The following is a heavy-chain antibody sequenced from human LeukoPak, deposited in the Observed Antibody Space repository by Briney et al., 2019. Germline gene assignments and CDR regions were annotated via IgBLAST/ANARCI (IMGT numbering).Heavy chain of an antibody. CDR2: IYYSGST. CDR3: ARQGRSDYFDY. Sequence: PSETLSLTCTVSGGSISSSSYYWGWIRQPPGKGLEWIGSIYYSGSTYYNPSLKSRVTISVDTSKNQFSLKLSSMTAADTAVYYCARQGRSDYFDYWGQGTLVTVSS. J-gene: IGHJ4*02. V-gene: IGHV4-39*01. CDR1: GGSISSSSYY.